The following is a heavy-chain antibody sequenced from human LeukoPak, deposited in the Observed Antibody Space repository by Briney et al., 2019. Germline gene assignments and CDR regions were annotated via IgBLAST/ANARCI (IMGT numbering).Heavy chain of an antibody. V-gene: IGHV4-39*07. CDR1: GGSISSSSYY. D-gene: IGHD1-26*01. Sequence: SETLSLTCTVSGGSISSSSYYWGWIRQPPGKGLEWIGSIYYSGSTYYNPSLKSRVTISVDTSKNEFSLRLSSVTAADTAMYYCARSRPGGYQHSWGQGTLVTVSS. CDR3: ARSRPGGYQHS. CDR2: IYYSGST. J-gene: IGHJ4*02.